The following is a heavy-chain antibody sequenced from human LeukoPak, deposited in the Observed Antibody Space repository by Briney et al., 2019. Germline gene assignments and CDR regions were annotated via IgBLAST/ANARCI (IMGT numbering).Heavy chain of an antibody. CDR2: ISGSGGST. Sequence: TGGSLRLSCAASGFTFSSYAMSRVRQAPGKGLEWVSAISGSGGSTYYADSVKGRFTISRDNSKNTLYLQMNSLRAEDTAVYYCAKARFGDYDAFDIWGQGTMVTVSS. CDR1: GFTFSSYA. V-gene: IGHV3-23*01. D-gene: IGHD4-17*01. J-gene: IGHJ3*02. CDR3: AKARFGDYDAFDI.